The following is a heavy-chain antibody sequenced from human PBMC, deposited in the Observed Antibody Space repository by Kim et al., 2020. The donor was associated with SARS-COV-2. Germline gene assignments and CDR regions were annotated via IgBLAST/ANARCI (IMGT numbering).Heavy chain of an antibody. CDR1: GFTFSSYA. CDR2: IIGSGGST. CDR3: AKASGSGGPENYYYYYGMDV. D-gene: IGHD3-10*01. J-gene: IGHJ6*02. V-gene: IGHV3-23*01. Sequence: GGSLRLSCAASGFTFSSYAMSWVRQAPGKGLEWVSAIIGSGGSTYYADSVKGRFTISRDNSKNTLYLQMNSLRAEDTAVYYCAKASGSGGPENYYYYYGMDVWGQGTTVTVSS.